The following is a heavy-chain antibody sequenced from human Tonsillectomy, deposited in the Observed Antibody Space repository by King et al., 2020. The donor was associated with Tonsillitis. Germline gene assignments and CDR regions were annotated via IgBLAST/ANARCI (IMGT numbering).Heavy chain of an antibody. CDR1: GFTFDNYA. CDR2: ISGSGGST. V-gene: IGHV3-23*04. D-gene: IGHD3-22*01. J-gene: IGHJ4*02. Sequence: QLVESGGDLVQPGGSLRLSCAASGFTFDNYAMNWVRQAPGKGLEWVSTISGSGGSTYYADSVKGRFTISRDNSKNRLYLQLSSLRAEDTALYFCARDVISGYVSGRFDNWGQGTLVTVSS. CDR3: ARDVISGYVSGRFDN.